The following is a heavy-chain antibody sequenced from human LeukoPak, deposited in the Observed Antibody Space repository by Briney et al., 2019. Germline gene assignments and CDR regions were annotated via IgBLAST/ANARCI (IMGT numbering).Heavy chain of an antibody. CDR3: ARIRNVDTAMWWRRHVYYFDY. J-gene: IGHJ4*02. V-gene: IGHV2-26*01. CDR2: IFSNDEK. D-gene: IGHD5-18*01. Sequence: SGPVLVKPTETLTLTCTVSGFSLSNARMGMSWIRQPPGKALEWLAHIFSNDEKSYSTSLKSRLTISKDTSKSQVVLTMTNMDPVDTATYYCARIRNVDTAMWWRRHVYYFDYWGQGTLVTVSS. CDR1: GFSLSNARMG.